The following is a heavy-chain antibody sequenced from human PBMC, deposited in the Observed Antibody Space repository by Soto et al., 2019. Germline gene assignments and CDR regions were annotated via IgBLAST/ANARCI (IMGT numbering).Heavy chain of an antibody. CDR3: ATRGAYAGPFGDY. CDR1: GFTFSSYA. CDR2: IRGSVCIT. D-gene: IGHD2-2*01. Sequence: GGSLMLSCAASGFTFSSYAMSWVRQAPGKGLEWVSAIRGSVCITYYAYSVRGLFTISRYNSKNPLYLQMNSLRAEDTAVYYCATRGAYAGPFGDYWGQGTLVTVSS. J-gene: IGHJ4*02. V-gene: IGHV3-23*01.